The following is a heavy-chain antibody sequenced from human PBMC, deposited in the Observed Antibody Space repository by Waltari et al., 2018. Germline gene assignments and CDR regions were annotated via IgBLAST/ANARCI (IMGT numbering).Heavy chain of an antibody. J-gene: IGHJ3*02. CDR3: AKDPTPYYYDSSGTLLGAFDI. D-gene: IGHD3-22*01. Sequence: EVQLVESGGGLVQPGRSLRLSCAASGFTFDDYAMHWVRHAPGKGLEWVSVISWNSGSIGYADSVKGRFTISRDNAKNSLYLQMNSLRAEDTALYYCAKDPTPYYYDSSGTLLGAFDIWGQGTMVTVSS. CDR2: ISWNSGSI. V-gene: IGHV3-9*01. CDR1: GFTFDDYA.